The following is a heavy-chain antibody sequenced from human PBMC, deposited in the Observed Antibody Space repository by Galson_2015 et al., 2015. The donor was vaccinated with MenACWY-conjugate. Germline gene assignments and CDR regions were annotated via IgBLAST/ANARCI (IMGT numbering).Heavy chain of an antibody. CDR3: VKGGGYSYGYWFDP. Sequence: LRLSCAASGFTFSSYAMHWVRQAPGKGLEYVSAISSNGGSTYYADSVKGRFTISRDNSKNTLYLQMSSLRAEDTAVYYCVKGGGYSYGYWFDPWGQGTLVTVSS. CDR1: GFTFSSYA. V-gene: IGHV3-64D*06. CDR2: ISSNGGST. D-gene: IGHD5-18*01. J-gene: IGHJ5*02.